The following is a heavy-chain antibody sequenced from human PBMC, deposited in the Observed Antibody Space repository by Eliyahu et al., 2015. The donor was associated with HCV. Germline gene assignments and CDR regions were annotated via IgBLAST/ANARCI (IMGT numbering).Heavy chain of an antibody. CDR3: ARARGTRYCSSTTCRMYYYYYGMDV. D-gene: IGHD2-2*01. CDR2: INHSGSS. V-gene: IGHV4-34*01. Sequence: QVQLQQWGAGLLKPSETLSLTCAVYGGSFSGYYWXWIRXPPGKGLEWIGEINHSGSSNYNPSLKSRVTISLDTSKNQFSLKLSSVTAADTAVYYCARARGTRYCSSTTCRMYYYYYGMDVWGQGTTVTVSS. J-gene: IGHJ6*02. CDR1: GGSFSGYY.